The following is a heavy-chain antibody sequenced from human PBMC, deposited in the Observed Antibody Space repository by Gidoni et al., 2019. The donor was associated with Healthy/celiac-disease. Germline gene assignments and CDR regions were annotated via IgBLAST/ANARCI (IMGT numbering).Heavy chain of an antibody. CDR1: GYTFTSYG. J-gene: IGHJ3*02. Sequence: QAQLVQSGAEVKKPGASVKVSCKASGYTFTSYGISWVRQAPGQGLEWVGWISAYNGNTNYAQKLPVRVTMTTDTSPSTAYLELRSLRSDDTAVYYCAREREYSSSWDDAFDIWGQGTMVTVSS. CDR3: AREREYSSSWDDAFDI. CDR2: ISAYNGNT. V-gene: IGHV1-18*01. D-gene: IGHD6-13*01.